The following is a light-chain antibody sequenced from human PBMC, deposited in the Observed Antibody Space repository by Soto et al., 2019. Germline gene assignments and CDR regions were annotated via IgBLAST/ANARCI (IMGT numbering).Light chain of an antibody. J-gene: IGKJ1*01. CDR2: WAS. V-gene: IGKV4-1*01. CDR1: QTVLSVSTNQYY. CDR3: RQYHSTPPRWT. Sequence: DIVMTQSPDSLTVSLGERATISCRSSQTVLSVSTNQYYLTWYQKKPGQPPKLLIYWASTRESGVPERFSGSGSGTNFTLTISSLQAEDVAVYYCRQYHSTPPRWTFGQGTKVDIK.